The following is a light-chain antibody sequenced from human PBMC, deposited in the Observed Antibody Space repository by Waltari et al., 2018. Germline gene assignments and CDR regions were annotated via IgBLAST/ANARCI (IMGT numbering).Light chain of an antibody. CDR1: QSVSRS. J-gene: IGKJ1*01. CDR2: DTA. V-gene: IGKV3-20*01. Sequence: EVVLTQSPGTLSLSPGEGATLSCRASQSVSRSFAWYQQKPDQAPRLLLYDTARRATGIPDRFSGSESGTDFSLTISRLGPEDFAMYYCQKYASLPATFGQGTKVEIK. CDR3: QKYASLPAT.